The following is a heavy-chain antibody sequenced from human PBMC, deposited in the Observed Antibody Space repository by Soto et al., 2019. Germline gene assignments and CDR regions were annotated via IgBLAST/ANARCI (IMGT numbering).Heavy chain of an antibody. CDR1: GFTFSSYA. J-gene: IGHJ6*02. CDR3: ASLLGYCISTSCPTNYGMDV. CDR2: ISYDGSNK. D-gene: IGHD2-2*01. Sequence: QVQLVESGGGVVQPGRSLRLSCAASGFTFSSYAMHWVRQAPGKGLEWVAVISYDGSNKYYADSVKGRFTISRDNSKNTLYLQMNSLRAEDTAVYYCASLLGYCISTSCPTNYGMDVWGQGTTVTVSS. V-gene: IGHV3-30-3*01.